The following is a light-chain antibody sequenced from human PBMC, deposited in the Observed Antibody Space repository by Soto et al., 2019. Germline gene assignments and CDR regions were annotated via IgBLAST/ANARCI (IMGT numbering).Light chain of an antibody. Sequence: QSALTQPASVSGSPGQSITISCTGTSSDVGAYNYVSWYQHHPGKVPKLLIYEVTNRPSGVSDRFSGSKSGNTASLTISGLPAEDEADYYCSSKRDSRTLFVFGTGTKVTV. CDR1: SSDVGAYNY. J-gene: IGLJ1*01. CDR3: SSKRDSRTLFV. CDR2: EVT. V-gene: IGLV2-14*01.